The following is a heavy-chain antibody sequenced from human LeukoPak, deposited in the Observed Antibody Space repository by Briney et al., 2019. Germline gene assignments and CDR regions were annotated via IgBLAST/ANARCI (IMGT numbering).Heavy chain of an antibody. D-gene: IGHD3-9*01. CDR3: ARGGDILTGGNYDY. J-gene: IGHJ4*02. V-gene: IGHV1-69*04. CDR1: GGTFSSYA. Sequence: SVKVSCKASGGTFSSYAISWVRQAPGQGLEWMGRIIPILGIANYAQKFQGRVTITADESTSTAYMELSSLRSEDTAVYYCARGGDILTGGNYDYWGQGTLVTVSS. CDR2: IIPILGIA.